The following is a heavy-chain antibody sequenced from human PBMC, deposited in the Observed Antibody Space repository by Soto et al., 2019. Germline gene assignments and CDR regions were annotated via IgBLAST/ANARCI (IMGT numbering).Heavy chain of an antibody. J-gene: IGHJ4*02. D-gene: IGHD6-13*01. CDR2: IHYSGST. Sequence: SDTLSLTCTVSGGSISGYYWSWILQSPGKGLEWIGYIHYSGSTNYNPSLKSRVTISVDTSKNQLSLKLSSVTAADTAVYYCARGSAAGTKSPFDYWGQGTLVTVS. V-gene: IGHV4-59*01. CDR1: GGSISGYY. CDR3: ARGSAAGTKSPFDY.